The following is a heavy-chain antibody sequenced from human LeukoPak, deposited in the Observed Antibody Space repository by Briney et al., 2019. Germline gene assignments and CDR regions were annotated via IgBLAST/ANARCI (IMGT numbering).Heavy chain of an antibody. J-gene: IGHJ4*02. CDR1: GFTVSSNY. Sequence: QTGGSLRLSCAASGFTVSSNYMSWVRQAPGKGLEWVSVIYSGGSTYYADSVRGRFTISRDNSKNTLYLQMNSLRAEDTALYYCAKTDTGYYFDYWGQGTLVTVSS. D-gene: IGHD5-12*01. V-gene: IGHV3-66*01. CDR3: AKTDTGYYFDY. CDR2: IYSGGST.